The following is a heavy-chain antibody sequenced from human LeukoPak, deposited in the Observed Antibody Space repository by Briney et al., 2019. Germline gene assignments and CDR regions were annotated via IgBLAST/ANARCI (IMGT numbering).Heavy chain of an antibody. V-gene: IGHV1-69*13. CDR1: GGTFSSYA. Sequence: SVKVSCKASGGTFSSYAISWVRQAPGQGLEWMGGIIPIFGTANYAQKFQGRVTITADESTSTAYMELSSLRSEDTAVYYCARARSSLTREYYGSVTYGMDVWGKGTTVTVSS. CDR3: ARARSSLTREYYGSVTYGMDV. CDR2: IIPIFGTA. D-gene: IGHD3-10*01. J-gene: IGHJ6*04.